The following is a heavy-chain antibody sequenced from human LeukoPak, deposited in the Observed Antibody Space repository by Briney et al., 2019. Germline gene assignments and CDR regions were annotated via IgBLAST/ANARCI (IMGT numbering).Heavy chain of an antibody. CDR3: ARGDSGSDFPHAFDI. V-gene: IGHV4-59*01. CDR2: IYYSRST. J-gene: IGHJ3*02. Sequence: SETLSLTCTVSGGSISSYYWSWIRQPPGKGLEWIGYIYYSRSTNYNPSLKSRVTISVDTSKNQFSLKLSSVTAADTAVYYCARGDSGSDFPHAFDIWGQGTMVTVSS. CDR1: GGSISSYY. D-gene: IGHD1-26*01.